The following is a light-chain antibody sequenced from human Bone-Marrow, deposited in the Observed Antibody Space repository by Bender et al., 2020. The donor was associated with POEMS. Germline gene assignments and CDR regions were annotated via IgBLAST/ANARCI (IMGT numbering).Light chain of an antibody. CDR1: SSDVGTYKF. J-gene: IGLJ2*01. V-gene: IGLV2-23*01. Sequence: QSALTQRASVSGSPGQSITISCTGTSSDVGTYKFVSWYQHHPGEAPKLIIHEGNKRPSGVSNRFSGSKSGNTASLIISGLQAEDEAHYHCCSYGGSNTWVFGGGTKLTVL. CDR3: CSYGGSNTWV. CDR2: EGN.